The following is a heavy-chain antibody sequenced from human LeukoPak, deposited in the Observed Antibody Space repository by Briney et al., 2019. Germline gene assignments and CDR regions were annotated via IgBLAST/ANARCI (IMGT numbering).Heavy chain of an antibody. CDR2: ISYDGSNK. Sequence: QPGGSLRLSCAASGFTFSSYGMHWVRQAPGKGLEWVAVISYDGSNKYYADSVKGRFTISRDNSKNTLYLQMNSLRAEDTAVYYCAKDRGPWYGDYAFDYWGQGTLVTVSS. CDR3: AKDRGPWYGDYAFDY. V-gene: IGHV3-30*18. J-gene: IGHJ4*02. D-gene: IGHD4-17*01. CDR1: GFTFSSYG.